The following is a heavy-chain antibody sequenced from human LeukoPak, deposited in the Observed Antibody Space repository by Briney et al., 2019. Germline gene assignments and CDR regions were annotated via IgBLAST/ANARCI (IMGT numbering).Heavy chain of an antibody. CDR3: AKGSGVLPPTTYLVH. Sequence: GASVKVSCKASGYTFTSYDINWVRQATGQGLEWMGWMNPNSGNTGYAQKFQGRVTMTRNTSISTAYMELSSLRSEDTAVYYCAKGSGVLPPTTYLVHWGQGTLVTVSS. CDR1: GYTFTSYD. D-gene: IGHD1-14*01. J-gene: IGHJ4*02. V-gene: IGHV1-8*01. CDR2: MNPNSGNT.